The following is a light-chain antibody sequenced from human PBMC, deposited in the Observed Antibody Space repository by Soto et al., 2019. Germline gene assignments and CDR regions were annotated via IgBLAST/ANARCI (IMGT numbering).Light chain of an antibody. CDR2: QDS. V-gene: IGLV3-1*01. CDR1: KLGDKY. J-gene: IGLJ2*01. CDR3: QAWDSSTVV. Sequence: SYELTQPPSVSVSPGQTASITCSGDKLGDKYACWYQQKPGQSPVLVIYQDSKRPSGIPERFSGSNSGNTATLTISGTQAMDEADYYCQAWDSSTVVXXGGTKLTVL.